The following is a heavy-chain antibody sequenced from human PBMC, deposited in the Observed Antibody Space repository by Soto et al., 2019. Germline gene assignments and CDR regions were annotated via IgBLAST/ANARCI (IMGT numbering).Heavy chain of an antibody. V-gene: IGHV3-66*01. CDR3: ARGDPKGSCSGGNCYSSYLDL. CDR2: IYSGGST. Sequence: EVQLVESGGGLVQAGGSLRLSCAASGFTVSTNYMSWVRQAAGKGLEWISVIYSGGSTKYSDSVKGRFTISRDNSKNTLYLQMNSLRVEDTAVYYCARGDPKGSCSGGNCYSSYLDLWGRGTQVTVSS. CDR1: GFTVSTNY. J-gene: IGHJ2*01. D-gene: IGHD2-15*01.